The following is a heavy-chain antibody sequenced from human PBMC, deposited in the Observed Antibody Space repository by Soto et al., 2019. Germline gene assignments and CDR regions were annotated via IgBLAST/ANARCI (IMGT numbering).Heavy chain of an antibody. CDR3: TTDRDDYIWGSYRRSVEGDAFDI. D-gene: IGHD3-16*02. CDR2: IKSKTEGGTT. Sequence: EVQLVESGGGLVKPGGSLRLSCAASGFTFSNARMSWVRQAPGKGLEWVGRIKSKTEGGTTDYAAPVKGRYTISRDDSRNTLYPQMNSLNTEDTAVYYCTTDRDDYIWGSYRRSVEGDAFDIWGQGTMVTVSS. V-gene: IGHV3-15*01. CDR1: GFTFSNAR. J-gene: IGHJ3*02.